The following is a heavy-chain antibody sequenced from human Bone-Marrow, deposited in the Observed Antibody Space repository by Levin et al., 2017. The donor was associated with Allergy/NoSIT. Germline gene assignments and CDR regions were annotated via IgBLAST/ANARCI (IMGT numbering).Heavy chain of an antibody. CDR2: ISGEDRST. J-gene: IGHJ4*02. CDR3: AKDQYSSMSDFDY. V-gene: IGHV3-23*01. D-gene: IGHD6-19*01. Sequence: KGLDWFSGISGEDRSTYYADSVRGRFTISRDNSKNTLHLQMNSLRAEDTAVYYCAKDQYSSMSDFDYWGQGTLVTVSS.